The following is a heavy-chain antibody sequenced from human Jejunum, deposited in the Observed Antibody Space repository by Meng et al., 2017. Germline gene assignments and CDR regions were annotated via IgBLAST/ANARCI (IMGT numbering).Heavy chain of an antibody. CDR2: ISSSGSTM. Sequence: GESLKISCVASGFTFSSYEMNWVRQAPGKGLEWVSYISSSGSTMYYADSVKGRFTISRDNAKNSLYLQMNSLRDEDTALYYCARRGGFSSGSFGYWGQGTLVTVSS. J-gene: IGHJ4*02. CDR3: ARRGGFSSGSFGY. CDR1: GFTFSSYE. D-gene: IGHD3-3*01. V-gene: IGHV3-48*03.